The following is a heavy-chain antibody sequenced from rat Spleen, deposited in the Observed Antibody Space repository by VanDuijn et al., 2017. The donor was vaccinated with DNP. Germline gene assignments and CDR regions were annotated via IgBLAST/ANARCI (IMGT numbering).Heavy chain of an antibody. V-gene: IGHV5S13*01. Sequence: EVQLVESGGGLVQPGRSLKLSCAASGFTFSNYGMAWVRQPPTKGLEWVASISIGGGNTYYRDSVKGRFSIARDNAKNTQYLQMGSLRSEDTATYYCARHPQTTGMPDYWGQGVMVTVSS. D-gene: IGHD1-7*01. CDR3: ARHPQTTGMPDY. J-gene: IGHJ2*01. CDR1: GFTFSNYG. CDR2: ISIGGGNT.